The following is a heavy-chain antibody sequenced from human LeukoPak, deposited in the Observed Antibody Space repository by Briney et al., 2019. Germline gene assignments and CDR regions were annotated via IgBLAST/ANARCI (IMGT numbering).Heavy chain of an antibody. CDR3: AQADGRWEGNWFDP. CDR2: MYNSGST. Sequence: SETLSLTCTVSGGSISSGNYYWSWIRQAAGKGLEWIGRMYNSGSTNYKPSLKSRVTISVDRSKNQFSLKLSSVTAADTAVYYCAQADGRWEGNWFDPWGQGTLVTVSS. J-gene: IGHJ5*02. V-gene: IGHV4-61*02. CDR1: GGSISSGNYY. D-gene: IGHD1-26*01.